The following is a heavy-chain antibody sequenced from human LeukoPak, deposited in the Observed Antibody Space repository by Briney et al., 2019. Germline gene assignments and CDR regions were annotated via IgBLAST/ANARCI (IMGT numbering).Heavy chain of an antibody. CDR1: GYTFTSYA. CDR2: INAGNGNT. CDR3: ARDADGYCSGGSCYSGFDY. J-gene: IGHJ4*02. Sequence: ASVKVSCKASGYTFTSYAMHWVRQAPGQRLEWMGWINAGNGNTKYSQEFQGRVTITRDTSASTAYMELSSLRSEDMAVYYCARDADGYCSGGSCYSGFDYWGQGTLVTVSS. V-gene: IGHV1-3*03. D-gene: IGHD2-15*01.